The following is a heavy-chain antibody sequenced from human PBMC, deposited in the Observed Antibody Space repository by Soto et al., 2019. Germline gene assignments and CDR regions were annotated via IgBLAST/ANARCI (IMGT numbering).Heavy chain of an antibody. J-gene: IGHJ4*02. CDR3: ARGLDYDFWSGYSQPDY. V-gene: IGHV1-8*01. CDR1: GYTFTSYD. D-gene: IGHD3-3*01. CDR2: MNPNSGNT. Sequence: QVQLVQSGAEVKKPGASVKVSCKASGYTFTSYDINWVRQATGQGLEWMGWMNPNSGNTGYAQKFQGRVTMTRNTSISTAYMELSSLRSEDTAVYYCARGLDYDFWSGYSQPDYWGQGTLVTVSS.